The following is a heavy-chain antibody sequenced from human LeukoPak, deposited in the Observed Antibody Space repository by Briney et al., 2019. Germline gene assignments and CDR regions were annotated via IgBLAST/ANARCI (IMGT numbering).Heavy chain of an antibody. D-gene: IGHD4-17*01. CDR1: GGSVSSGSYY. J-gene: IGHJ3*02. CDR3: ASTYGDGYAFDI. Sequence: SETLSLTCTVSGGSVSSGSYYWSWIRQPPGKGLEWIGYIYYSGSTNYNPSLKSRVTISVDTSKNQFSLKLSSVTAADTAVYYCASTYGDGYAFDIWGQGTMVTVSS. V-gene: IGHV4-61*01. CDR2: IYYSGST.